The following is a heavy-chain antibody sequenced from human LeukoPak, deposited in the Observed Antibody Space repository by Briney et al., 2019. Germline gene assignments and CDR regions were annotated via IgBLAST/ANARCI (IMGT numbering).Heavy chain of an antibody. CDR2: IKQDGSDF. Sequence: GGSLRLSCAASGFTFSSYSMNWVRQAPGKGLEWVANIKQDGSDFNYVDSVKGRFTISRDNAKKSLFLQMNNVRAEDTAVYYCARDLPDTLTENSDDAFDIWGQGTLVTVSS. J-gene: IGHJ3*02. CDR1: GFTFSSYS. D-gene: IGHD3-9*01. V-gene: IGHV3-7*03. CDR3: ARDLPDTLTENSDDAFDI.